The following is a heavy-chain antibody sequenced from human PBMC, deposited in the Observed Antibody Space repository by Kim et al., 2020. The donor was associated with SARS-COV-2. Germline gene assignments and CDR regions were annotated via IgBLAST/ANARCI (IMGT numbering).Heavy chain of an antibody. V-gene: IGHV4-39*01. CDR2: IYYSAST. CDR1: GGSISSSSYY. J-gene: IGHJ4*02. CDR3: ARQVTIFGVVILLLPYYFDY. Sequence: SETLSLTCTVSGGSISSSSYYWGWIRQPPGKGLEWIGSIYYSASTYYNPSLKSRVTISVDTSKNQFSLKLSSVTAADTAVYYCARQVTIFGVVILLLPYYFDYWGQGTLVTVSS. D-gene: IGHD3-3*01.